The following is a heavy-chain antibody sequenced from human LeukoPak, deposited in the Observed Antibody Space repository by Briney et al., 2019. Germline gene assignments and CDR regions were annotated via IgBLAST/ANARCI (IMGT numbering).Heavy chain of an antibody. J-gene: IGHJ4*02. V-gene: IGHV3-7*01. CDR3: ARDEPSSSWYNFDY. CDR2: IKQDGSEK. Sequence: PGGSLRLSCAASGFTFSSYWMSWVRQAPGKGLEWVANIKQDGSEKYYVDSVKGRFTISRDNAKNSLYLQMNSLRAEDTAVYYCARDEPSSSWYNFDYWAREPWSPSPQ. CDR1: GFTFSSYW. D-gene: IGHD6-13*01.